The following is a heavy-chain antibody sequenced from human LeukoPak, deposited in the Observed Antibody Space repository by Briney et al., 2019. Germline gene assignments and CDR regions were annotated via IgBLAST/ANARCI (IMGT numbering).Heavy chain of an antibody. D-gene: IGHD1-26*01. Sequence: GGSLRLSCAASGVTLSTYSMSWARQAPGKGLEWVSGISSSVSGDNTYYADAVKGRFTISRGSSKTTMFLHINTLRAEDTAIYYCANDRTVGASYWYFDLWGRGTLVTVSS. V-gene: IGHV3-23*01. CDR3: ANDRTVGASYWYFDL. CDR1: GVTLSTYS. CDR2: ISSSVSGDNT. J-gene: IGHJ2*01.